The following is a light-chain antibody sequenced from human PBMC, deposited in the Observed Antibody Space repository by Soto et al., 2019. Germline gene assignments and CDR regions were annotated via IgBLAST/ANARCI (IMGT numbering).Light chain of an antibody. CDR2: DAS. J-gene: IGKJ2*01. CDR1: QSVSSY. V-gene: IGKV3-11*01. CDR3: QQRSNWPPYT. Sequence: EIVLTQSPATLSLSPGERATLSCRASQSVSSYLAWYQQKPGQAPRLLIYDASNRATGIPARFSGSGSGTDFALTISSLEPEDFDVYYYQQRSNWPPYTFGQGTKLEIK.